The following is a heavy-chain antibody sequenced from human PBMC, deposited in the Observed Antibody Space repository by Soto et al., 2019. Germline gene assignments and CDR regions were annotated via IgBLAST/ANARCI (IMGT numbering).Heavy chain of an antibody. V-gene: IGHV3-23*01. J-gene: IGHJ4*02. CDR2: ITNHGATT. CDR1: GFTFSDYA. Sequence: EVQMLESGGDLVQPGGSLRLSCEPSGFTFSDYAMSWVRQAPGKGLEWVSSITNHGATTNYADSVKGRFTISRDNSRNTLYLQMNSLRAEDTALYYCAKDWPGTRTPGLYWWGQGTLVTVSS. CDR3: AKDWPGTRTPGLYW. D-gene: IGHD2-8*02.